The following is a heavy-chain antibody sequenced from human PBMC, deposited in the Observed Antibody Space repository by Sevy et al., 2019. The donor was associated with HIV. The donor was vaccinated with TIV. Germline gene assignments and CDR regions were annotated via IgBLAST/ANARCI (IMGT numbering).Heavy chain of an antibody. J-gene: IGHJ6*02. CDR2: IYYSGST. V-gene: IGHV4-39*02. D-gene: IGHD3-10*01. CDR3: ARELVTMVRGVEEDYYYYYGMDV. CDR1: GGSISSSSYY. Sequence: SETLSLTCTVSGGSISSSSYYWGWIRQPPGKGLEWIGSIYYSGSTYYNPSLKSRVTISVDTSKNQFSLKLRSVTAAATAVYYCARELVTMVRGVEEDYYYYYGMDVWGQGTTVTVSS.